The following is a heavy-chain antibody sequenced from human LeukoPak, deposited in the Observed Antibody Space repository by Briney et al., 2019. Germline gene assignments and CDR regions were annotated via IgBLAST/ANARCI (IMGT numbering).Heavy chain of an antibody. CDR2: ISSSSSYI. D-gene: IGHD2-15*01. Sequence: PGGPLRLSCAASGFTFSSYSMNWVRQAPGKGLEWVSSISSSSSYIYYADSVKGRFTISRDNAKNSLYLQMNSLRAEDTAVYYCARDSRCSGGSCSYYFDYWGQGTLVTVSS. CDR1: GFTFSSYS. J-gene: IGHJ4*02. V-gene: IGHV3-21*01. CDR3: ARDSRCSGGSCSYYFDY.